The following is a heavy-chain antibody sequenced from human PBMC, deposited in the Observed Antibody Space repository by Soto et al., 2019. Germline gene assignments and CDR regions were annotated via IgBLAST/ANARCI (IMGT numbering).Heavy chain of an antibody. V-gene: IGHV3-30*18. Sequence: VGSLRLSCAASGFTFSSYGMHWVRQAPGKGLEWVAVISYDGSKKYYADSVKGRFTISRDNSKNTLYLQMNSLRVEDTAVYYCAKGGPSSIAAAGTQWGQGTLVTVSS. D-gene: IGHD6-13*01. J-gene: IGHJ4*02. CDR3: AKGGPSSIAAAGTQ. CDR2: ISYDGSKK. CDR1: GFTFSSYG.